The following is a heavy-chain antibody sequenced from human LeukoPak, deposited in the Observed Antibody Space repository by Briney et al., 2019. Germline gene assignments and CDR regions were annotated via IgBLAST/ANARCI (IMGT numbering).Heavy chain of an antibody. CDR3: ARSIAAAGTDMITFDY. CDR2: IYPGDPDT. D-gene: IGHD6-13*01. Sequence: GESLKISCKGSGYSFTSYWIGWVRQMPGKGLEWMGIIYPGDPDTRYSPSFQGQVTISADKSISTAYLQWSSLKASDTAMYYCARSIAAAGTDMITFDYWGQGTLVTVSS. CDR1: GYSFTSYW. J-gene: IGHJ4*02. V-gene: IGHV5-51*01.